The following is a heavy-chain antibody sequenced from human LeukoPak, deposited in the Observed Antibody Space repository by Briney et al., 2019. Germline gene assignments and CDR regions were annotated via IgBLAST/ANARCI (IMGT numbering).Heavy chain of an antibody. CDR1: GFTLTTYY. D-gene: IGHD3-22*01. Sequence: ASVKVSCKASGFTLTTYYMHWVRQAPGQGLEWLGVINPSGGATSYAPKFQGRVTMTRDTSTSTVYLELSSLRSEDTAVYYCARDRNPTYYYDTSGYLNYFDYWGQGTLVTVSS. V-gene: IGHV1-46*01. J-gene: IGHJ4*02. CDR3: ARDRNPTYYYDTSGYLNYFDY. CDR2: INPSGGAT.